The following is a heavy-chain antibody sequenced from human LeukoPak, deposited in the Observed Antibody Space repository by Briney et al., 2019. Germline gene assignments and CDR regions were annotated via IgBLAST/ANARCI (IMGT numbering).Heavy chain of an antibody. J-gene: IGHJ4*02. Sequence: GGSLRLSCAASGFTFDDYAMHWVRQAPGKGLEWVSGISWNSGSIGYADSVKGRFTISRDNAKNSLYLQMNSLRAEDMALYYCAKGDKWELLRPFDYWGQGTLVTVSS. CDR2: ISWNSGSI. CDR3: AKGDKWELLRPFDY. D-gene: IGHD1-26*01. CDR1: GFTFDDYA. V-gene: IGHV3-9*03.